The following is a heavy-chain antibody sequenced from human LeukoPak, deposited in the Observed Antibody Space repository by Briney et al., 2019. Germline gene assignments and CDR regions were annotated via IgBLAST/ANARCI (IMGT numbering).Heavy chain of an antibody. J-gene: IGHJ4*02. V-gene: IGHV3-30-3*01. CDR3: AKDWHSSGWYYFDY. D-gene: IGHD6-19*01. Sequence: QSGGSLRLSCAASGFTFSSYTFHWVRQAPGKGLEWVAVQDGNNKYYTDSVKGRFTISRDNSKNTLYLQMNSLRAEDTAVYYCAKDWHSSGWYYFDYWGQGTLVTVSS. CDR2: QDGNNK. CDR1: GFTFSSYT.